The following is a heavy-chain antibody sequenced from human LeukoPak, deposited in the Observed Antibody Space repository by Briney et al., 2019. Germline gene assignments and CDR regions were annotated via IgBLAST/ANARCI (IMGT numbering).Heavy chain of an antibody. Sequence: GGSLRLSCAASGFTFSSYAMSWVRQAPGKGLEWVSAISGSGGSTYYADSVKGRFTISRDNSKNTLYLQMNSLRAEDTAVYYCAXXPVGREDYDFWSGYYQYYFDYWGQGTLVTVSS. D-gene: IGHD3-3*01. CDR2: ISGSGGST. J-gene: IGHJ4*02. CDR3: AXXPVGREDYDFWSGYYQYYFDY. V-gene: IGHV3-23*01. CDR1: GFTFSSYA.